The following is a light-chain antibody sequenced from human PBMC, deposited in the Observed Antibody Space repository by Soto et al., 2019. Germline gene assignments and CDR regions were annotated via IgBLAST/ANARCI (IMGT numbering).Light chain of an antibody. V-gene: IGKV3-11*01. J-gene: IGKJ1*01. CDR1: QSVSSY. CDR2: DAS. CDR3: QQRSNLPRT. Sequence: EIVLTQSPGTLSLSPGERATLSCRASQSVSSYLAWYQQRPGQAPRLLIYDASNRATGIPGRFSGSGSGTDFTLTISSLEPEDFAVYYCQQRSNLPRTFGQGTKVEIK.